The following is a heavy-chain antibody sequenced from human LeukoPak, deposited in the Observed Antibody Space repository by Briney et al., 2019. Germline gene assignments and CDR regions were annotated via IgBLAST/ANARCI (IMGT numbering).Heavy chain of an antibody. CDR1: GGSFSGYY. J-gene: IGHJ4*02. Sequence: PSETLSLTCAVYGGSFSGYYWSWIRQPPGKGLEWIGEINHSGSTNYNPSLKSRVTMSVDTSKNQFSLKLSSVTAADTAVYYCARTVGATMIDYWGQGTLVTVSS. CDR2: INHSGST. CDR3: ARTVGATMIDY. D-gene: IGHD1-26*01. V-gene: IGHV4-34*01.